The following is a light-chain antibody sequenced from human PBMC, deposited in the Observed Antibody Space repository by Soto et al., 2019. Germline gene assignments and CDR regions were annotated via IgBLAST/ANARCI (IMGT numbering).Light chain of an antibody. J-gene: IGKJ1*01. CDR2: KAS. V-gene: IGKV1-5*03. CDR3: QQYYVYPPT. Sequence: DIQMTQSPSTLSASVGDRVTIPCRASQTINNRLAWYQQKPGKAPKLLIHKASSLETGVPSRVRGSGSGTEFTLTISSLKPDDFETYYCQQYYVYPPTFGQGTKVDIK. CDR1: QTINNR.